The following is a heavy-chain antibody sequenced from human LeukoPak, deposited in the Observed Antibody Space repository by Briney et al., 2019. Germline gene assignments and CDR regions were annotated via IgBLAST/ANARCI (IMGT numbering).Heavy chain of an antibody. CDR2: ISSSSSHI. J-gene: IGHJ4*02. Sequence: GGPLRLSCAASGFTYSSYSMNWVRHATGKGLEWVSSISSSSSHIYYADSVKGRYTISRDNAKNSLYLQMNSQRAEDTAVYYLAENYSYGLFDYWGQGALVAVSS. D-gene: IGHD5-18*01. V-gene: IGHV3-21*01. CDR1: GFTYSSYS. CDR3: AENYSYGLFDY.